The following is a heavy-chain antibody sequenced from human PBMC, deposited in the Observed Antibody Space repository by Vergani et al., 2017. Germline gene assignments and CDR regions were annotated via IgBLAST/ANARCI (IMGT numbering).Heavy chain of an antibody. V-gene: IGHV1-69*01. J-gene: IGHJ6*03. CDR3: ARGGTKVNWNGRRGSGGYYYYYMDV. D-gene: IGHD1-1*01. CDR2: IIPIFGTA. Sequence: QVQLVQSGAEVKKPGSSVKVSCKASGGTFSSYAISWVRQAPGQGLEWMGGIIPIFGTANYAQKFQGRVTITADESTSTAYMELSSLGSEDTAVYYCARGGTKVNWNGRRGSGGYYYYYMDVWGKGTTVTVSS. CDR1: GGTFSSYA.